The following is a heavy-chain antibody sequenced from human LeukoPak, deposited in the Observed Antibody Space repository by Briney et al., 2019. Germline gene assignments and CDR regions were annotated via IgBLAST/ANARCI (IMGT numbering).Heavy chain of an antibody. CDR2: IYTSGST. D-gene: IGHD5-24*01. Sequence: NPSETLSLTCTVSGRYISSGSYYGSWIRPPAGKGLEWIGRIYTSGSTNYNPSLKSRVTISVDTAKNQFSLKLSSVTAADTAVYYCARGRGEMATIKNFDYWGQGTLVTVSS. V-gene: IGHV4-61*02. J-gene: IGHJ4*02. CDR1: GRYISSGSYY. CDR3: ARGRGEMATIKNFDY.